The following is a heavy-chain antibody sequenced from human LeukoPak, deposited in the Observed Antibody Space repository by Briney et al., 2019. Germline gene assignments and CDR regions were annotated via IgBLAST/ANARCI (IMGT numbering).Heavy chain of an antibody. D-gene: IGHD4-23*01. Sequence: SETLSLTCTVSGGSISGYYWSWIRQPPGKGLEWIGYIFYSGSATYNPSLKSRVTISLDTSKNQFSLKLTSVTAADTAVYYCPRYYGGKGFDSWGQGTLVTVSS. CDR3: PRYYGGKGFDS. J-gene: IGHJ4*02. CDR2: IFYSGSA. V-gene: IGHV4-59*01. CDR1: GGSISGYY.